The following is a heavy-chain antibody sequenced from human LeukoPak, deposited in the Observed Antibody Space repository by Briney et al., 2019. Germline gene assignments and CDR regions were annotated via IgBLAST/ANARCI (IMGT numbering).Heavy chain of an antibody. Sequence: GGSLRLSCAASGFSFSTYWMHWVRQAPGKGLVWVSVINPGGTNSTYADSLKGPFHPSRHNAKNTLYLQMDSLRAEETAIYYCVFFYTALKIPYWGQGGLVTVSS. J-gene: IGHJ4*02. CDR3: VFFYTALKIPY. CDR2: INPGGTNS. D-gene: IGHD2-21*02. CDR1: GFSFSTYW. V-gene: IGHV3-74*01.